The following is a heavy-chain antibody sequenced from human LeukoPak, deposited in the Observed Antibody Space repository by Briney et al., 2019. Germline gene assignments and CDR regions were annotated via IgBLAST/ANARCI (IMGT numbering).Heavy chain of an antibody. V-gene: IGHV3-30*18. CDR3: AKLPTSYGDYGWDY. CDR1: GFTFNTYG. J-gene: IGHJ4*02. D-gene: IGHD4-17*01. CDR2: ISKEGNDD. Sequence: SGGSLRLSCAVSGFTFNTYGLHWVRQAPGKGLEWLAFISKEGNDDYYADSVKGRFTISRDNSKKTLYLQMNSLRDEDTAVYYCAKLPTSYGDYGWDYWGQGTLVIVSS.